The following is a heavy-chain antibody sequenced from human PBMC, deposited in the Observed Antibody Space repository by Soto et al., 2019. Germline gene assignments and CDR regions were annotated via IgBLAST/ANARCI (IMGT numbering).Heavy chain of an antibody. J-gene: IGHJ4*02. D-gene: IGHD2-21*02. CDR2: INAGNGNT. Sequence: QVQLVQSGAEEKKPGASVKVSCKASGYTFTSYAMHWVRQAPGQRLEWMGWINAGNGNTKYSQKFQGRVTITRDTSVSTAYLELSSLRSEDTAVYYCARAWVVVTAPDYLGQGTLVTVSS. V-gene: IGHV1-3*05. CDR1: GYTFTSYA. CDR3: ARAWVVVTAPDY.